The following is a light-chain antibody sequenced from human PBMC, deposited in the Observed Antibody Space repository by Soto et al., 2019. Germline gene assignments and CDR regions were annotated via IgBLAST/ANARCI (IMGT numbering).Light chain of an antibody. J-gene: IGLJ2*01. CDR1: SSNIGTNT. Sequence: QSVLTQPPSASGTPGQRITISCSGSSSNIGTNTVSWYQQVPGTAPKLLIYDNSHRPSGAPDRFSGSKSGTSASLAINGLQCEDEADYYCASWEDSLNGPHVVFGGGTKLTVL. V-gene: IGLV1-44*01. CDR2: DNS. CDR3: ASWEDSLNGPHVV.